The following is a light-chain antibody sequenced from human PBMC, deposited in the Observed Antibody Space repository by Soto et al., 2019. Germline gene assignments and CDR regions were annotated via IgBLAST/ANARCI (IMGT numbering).Light chain of an antibody. CDR3: QQYDNPPPYT. V-gene: IGKV1-33*01. CDR2: DAS. J-gene: IGKJ2*01. CDR1: QDISIY. Sequence: DIQMTQSPSSLSASVGDRVTITCQASQDISIYLNWYQQKPGRAPKLLIYDASNLETGVPSRFSGGGSGTDFTFTISSLPPEDTATYYCQQYDNPPPYTFGQGTKLEIK.